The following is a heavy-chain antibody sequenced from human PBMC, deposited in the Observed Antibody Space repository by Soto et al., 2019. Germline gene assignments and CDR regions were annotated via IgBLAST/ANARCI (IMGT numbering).Heavy chain of an antibody. CDR3: ARGYYDSSGYYSRV. Sequence: AASVKVSCKASGYTFTGYYMHWVRQAPGQGLESIGWITPNSVGTNYAQKFEGTVTMTRDTSISTAYKELTRLRSDDTALNYCARGYYDSSGYYSRVRGKGTLCTVSS. CDR1: GYTFTGYY. CDR2: ITPNSVGT. D-gene: IGHD3-22*01. V-gene: IGHV1-2*02. J-gene: IGHJ4*02.